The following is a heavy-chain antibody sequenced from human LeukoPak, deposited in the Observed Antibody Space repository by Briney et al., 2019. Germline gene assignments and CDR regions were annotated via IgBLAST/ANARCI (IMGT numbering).Heavy chain of an antibody. J-gene: IGHJ4*02. CDR2: IIPIFGTA. D-gene: IGHD3-22*01. CDR1: GGTFSSYA. Sequence: ASVKVSCKASGGTFSSYAISWVRQAPGQGLEWMGGIIPIFGTANYAQKFRGRVTITADESTSTAYMELSSLRSEDTAVYYCARSYYYDSSGYPPPGPYYFDYWGQGTLVTVSS. CDR3: ARSYYYDSSGYPPPGPYYFDY. V-gene: IGHV1-69*01.